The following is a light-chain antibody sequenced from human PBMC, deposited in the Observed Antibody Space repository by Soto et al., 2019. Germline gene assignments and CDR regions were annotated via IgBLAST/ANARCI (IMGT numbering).Light chain of an antibody. Sequence: DIQMTQSPSSVSASVGDRVTITCRTSQDISTWLAWYQQKPGQAPKLLIYAASSLQSGVPSRFSGSGSGTDFTLTISCLQPEDFATYYCQPANSCPLTFGGGTKVAIK. V-gene: IGKV1-12*01. CDR1: QDISTW. CDR2: AAS. CDR3: QPANSCPLT. J-gene: IGKJ4*01.